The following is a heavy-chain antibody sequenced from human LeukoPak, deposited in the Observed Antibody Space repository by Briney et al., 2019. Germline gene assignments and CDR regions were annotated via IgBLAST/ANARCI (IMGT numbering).Heavy chain of an antibody. Sequence: SETLSLTCTVSGVSVSSGNYYWSWIRQPPGKGLEWIGYVYKSGGTNYNPSLKGRVTISVDTSKNQFSLKLSSVTTADTAVYYCARISLTMRDAFDIWGQGTTVTVSS. V-gene: IGHV4-61*01. CDR3: ARISLTMRDAFDI. CDR2: VYKSGGT. CDR1: GVSVSSGNYY. D-gene: IGHD4/OR15-4a*01. J-gene: IGHJ3*02.